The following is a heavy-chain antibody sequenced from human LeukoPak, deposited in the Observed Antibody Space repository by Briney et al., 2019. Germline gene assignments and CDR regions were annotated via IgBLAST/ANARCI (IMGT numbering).Heavy chain of an antibody. Sequence: SETLSLTCTVSGGSISSYYWSWIREPPGKGLEWIGYIYYSGNTNYNPSLKSRVTISVDTSKNQFSLKLSSVTAADTAVYYCARLWSEGNWENWFDPWGQGTLVTVSS. J-gene: IGHJ5*02. CDR1: GGSISSYY. V-gene: IGHV4-59*01. D-gene: IGHD3-3*01. CDR2: IYYSGNT. CDR3: ARLWSEGNWENWFDP.